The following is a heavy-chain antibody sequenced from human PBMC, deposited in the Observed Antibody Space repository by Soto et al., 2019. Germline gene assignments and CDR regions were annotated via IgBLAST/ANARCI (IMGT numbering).Heavy chain of an antibody. CDR2: ISNSGTTI. Sequence: PGGSLRLSCAASKFIFSDYYMSWIRQSPGKGLEWVSYISNSGTTIYYADSVKGRFTISRDNAKKSLYLQMNSRRAEDTAVYYCARDTLPTDFGLGWDVWGQGTTVTVSS. D-gene: IGHD4-17*01. J-gene: IGHJ6*02. CDR3: ARDTLPTDFGLGWDV. V-gene: IGHV3-11*01. CDR1: KFIFSDYY.